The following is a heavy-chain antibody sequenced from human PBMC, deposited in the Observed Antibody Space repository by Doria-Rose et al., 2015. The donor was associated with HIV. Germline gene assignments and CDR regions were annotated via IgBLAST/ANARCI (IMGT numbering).Heavy chain of an antibody. J-gene: IGHJ4*02. V-gene: IGHV3-49*03. Sequence: ASVYTFGAHAMSWSRQASWKGLEWIGFIRSKAYGGTKEYAASVKGRVTISRDDSKSIAYLQLNSLKTEDTAVYFCARVGWELLYFFDYWGQGTLVNVYS. CDR3: ARVGWELLYFFDY. D-gene: IGHD1-26*01. CDR1: VYTFGAHA. CDR2: IRSKAYGGTK.